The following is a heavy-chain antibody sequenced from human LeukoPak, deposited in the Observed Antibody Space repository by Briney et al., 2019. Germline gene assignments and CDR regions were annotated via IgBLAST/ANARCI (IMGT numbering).Heavy chain of an antibody. D-gene: IGHD6-13*01. Sequence: GGSLRLSCAASGFSFSNYGMNWVRQPPGKGLEWVAFIRYDGSNEDYADSVKGRFTISRDRFKNTMYLQMNSLRAEDTAVYYCAREQLVPHFDYWGQGTLVTVSS. CDR3: AREQLVPHFDY. CDR2: IRYDGSNE. J-gene: IGHJ4*02. CDR1: GFSFSNYG. V-gene: IGHV3-30*02.